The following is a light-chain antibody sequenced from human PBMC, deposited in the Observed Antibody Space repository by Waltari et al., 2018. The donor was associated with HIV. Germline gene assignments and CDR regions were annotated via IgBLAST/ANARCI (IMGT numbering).Light chain of an antibody. CDR2: DAS. CDR1: QSVSSY. J-gene: IGKJ4*01. V-gene: IGKV3-11*01. Sequence: IVLTQSPATLSLSPGERATLSCRASQSVSSYLAWYQQKPGQAPRLLIYDASNRATGIPARFSGSGSGTDFTLTISSLEPEDFAVYYCQQRSKSFGGGTKVEIK. CDR3: QQRSKS.